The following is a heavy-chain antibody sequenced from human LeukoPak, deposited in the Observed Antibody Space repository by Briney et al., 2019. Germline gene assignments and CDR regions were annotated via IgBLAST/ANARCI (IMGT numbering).Heavy chain of an antibody. CDR1: GFTVSSNY. V-gene: IGHV3-23*01. D-gene: IGHD3-22*01. CDR3: ARHVVALGFDY. Sequence: PGGSLRLSCAASGFTVSSNYMSWVRQAPGKGLEWVSAISGSGGSTYYADSVKGRFTISRDNAKNSLYLQMNSLRAEDTAVYYCARHVVALGFDYWGQGTLVTVSS. CDR2: ISGSGGST. J-gene: IGHJ4*02.